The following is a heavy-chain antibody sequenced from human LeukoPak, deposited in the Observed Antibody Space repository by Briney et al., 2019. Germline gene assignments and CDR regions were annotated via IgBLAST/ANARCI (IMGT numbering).Heavy chain of an antibody. D-gene: IGHD2-2*02. CDR3: ARCSRSSTDCYSEFDI. CDR1: GFTFDDYG. Sequence: GGSLRLSCAASGFTFDDYGMSWVRQGPGKGLDWVSAINWNGDSTGYADSVRGRFIISRDNAKNSLYLQMNSLRAEDTALYYCARCSRSSTDCYSEFDIWGQGTMVTVSS. J-gene: IGHJ3*02. V-gene: IGHV3-20*04. CDR2: INWNGDST.